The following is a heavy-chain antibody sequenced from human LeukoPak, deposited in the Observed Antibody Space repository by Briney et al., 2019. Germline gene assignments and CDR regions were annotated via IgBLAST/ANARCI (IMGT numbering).Heavy chain of an antibody. CDR3: AKDTTHTPEAAADY. CDR2: INGRGGRT. J-gene: IGHJ4*02. D-gene: IGHD6-13*01. V-gene: IGHV3-23*01. CDR1: GFTFSNYA. Sequence: PGGSLRLSCEASGFTFSNYAMSWVRQAPGKGLEWVSGINGRGGRTYYADSVKGRFTISRDNSKNTLYLQMNSLRAEDTAVYYCAKDTTHTPEAAADYWGQGTLVTVSS.